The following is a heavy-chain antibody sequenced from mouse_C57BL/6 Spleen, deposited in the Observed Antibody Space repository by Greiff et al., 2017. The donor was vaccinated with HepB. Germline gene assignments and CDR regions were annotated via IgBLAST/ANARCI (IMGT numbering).Heavy chain of an antibody. CDR3: ARSYHAYFAY. Sequence: DVMLVESGGGLVQPGGSLSLSCAASGFTFTDYYMSWVRQPPGKALEWLGFIRNKANGYTIEYSVSVKGRFTISRDKSQSILYLRMNALRAQDSATYYCARSYHAYFAYWGQGTPLTVSS. V-gene: IGHV7-3*01. CDR2: IRNKANGYTI. J-gene: IGHJ2*01. D-gene: IGHD6-5*01. CDR1: GFTFTDYY.